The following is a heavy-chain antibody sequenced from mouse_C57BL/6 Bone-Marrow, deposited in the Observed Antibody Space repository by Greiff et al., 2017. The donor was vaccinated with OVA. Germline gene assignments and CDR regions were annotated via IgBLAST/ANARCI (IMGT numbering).Heavy chain of an antibody. J-gene: IGHJ2*01. CDR1: GYAFTNYL. Sequence: LQESGAELVRPGTSVKVSCKASGYAFTNYLIEWVKQRPGQGLEWIGVINPGSGGTNYNEKFKGKATLTADKSSSTAYMQLSSLTSEDSAVYFCARELGRPLDYWGQGTTLTVSS. CDR2: INPGSGGT. V-gene: IGHV1-54*01. D-gene: IGHD4-1*01. CDR3: ARELGRPLDY.